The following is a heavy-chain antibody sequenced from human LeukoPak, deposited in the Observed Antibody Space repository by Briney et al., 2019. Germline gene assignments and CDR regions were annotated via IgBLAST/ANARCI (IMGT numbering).Heavy chain of an antibody. J-gene: IGHJ1*01. V-gene: IGHV4-39*07. D-gene: IGHD6-19*01. Sequence: PSETLSLTCTVSGGSISSSSYYWGWIRQPPGKGLEWIGSIYYSGSTYYNPSLKSRVTISVDTSKNQFSLKLSSVTAADTAVYYCARVGSEGAVAGEYFQHWGQGTLVTVSS. CDR3: ARVGSEGAVAGEYFQH. CDR1: GGSISSSSYY. CDR2: IYYSGST.